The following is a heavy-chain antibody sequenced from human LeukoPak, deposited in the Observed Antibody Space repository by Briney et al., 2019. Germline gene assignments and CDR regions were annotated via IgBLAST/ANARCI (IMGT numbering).Heavy chain of an antibody. Sequence: SETLSLTCTVSGGSISSGGYYWSWIRQPPGKGLEWIGYIYHSGSTYYNPSLKSRVTISVDTSKNQFSLKLSSVTAADTAVYYCARATLRASFSMDVWGQGTTVTVSS. J-gene: IGHJ6*02. D-gene: IGHD1-26*01. CDR1: GGSISSGGYY. V-gene: IGHV4-30-2*01. CDR2: IYHSGST. CDR3: ARATLRASFSMDV.